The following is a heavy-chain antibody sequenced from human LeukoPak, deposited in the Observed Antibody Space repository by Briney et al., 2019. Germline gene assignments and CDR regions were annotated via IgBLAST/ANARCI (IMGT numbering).Heavy chain of an antibody. CDR3: ARASLGYCSGGSCYISP. V-gene: IGHV1-18*01. J-gene: IGHJ5*02. CDR1: GYTFTSYG. Sequence: GASVKDSCKASGYTFTSYGISWVRQAPGEGLEWMGLISAYNGNRNYAQKLQGRVTMTTDTSTSTAYMELRSLRSDDTAVYYCARASLGYCSGGSCYISPWGQGTLVTVSS. D-gene: IGHD2-15*01. CDR2: ISAYNGNR.